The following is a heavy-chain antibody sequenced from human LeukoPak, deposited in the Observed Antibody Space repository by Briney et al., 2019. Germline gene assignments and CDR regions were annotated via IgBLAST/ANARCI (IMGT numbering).Heavy chain of an antibody. J-gene: IGHJ4*02. CDR3: ARDPGIAAAGQN. D-gene: IGHD6-13*01. CDR2: MNPNSGNT. CDR1: GYTFTSYD. Sequence: GASVKVSCMASGYTFTSYDINWVRQATGQGLEWMGWMNPNSGNTGYAQKFQGRVTMTRNTSISTAYMELSSLRSEDTAVYYCARDPGIAAAGQNWGQGTLVTVSS. V-gene: IGHV1-8*01.